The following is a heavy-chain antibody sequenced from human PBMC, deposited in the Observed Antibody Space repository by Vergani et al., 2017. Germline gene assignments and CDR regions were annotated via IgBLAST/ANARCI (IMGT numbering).Heavy chain of an antibody. CDR3: ARDQPSAGSLDY. V-gene: IGHV1-69*01. J-gene: IGHJ4*02. CDR2: VVPIFGTA. CDR1: GGPFSSYA. Sequence: QVQLVQSGAEVKKPGSSVKVSCKASGGPFSSYAISWVRQAPGQGLEWMGGVVPIFGTANYAQKFQGRVTITPDESPSTAYMELSSLGSEETAVYYCARDQPSAGSLDYWGQGTLVTVSS. D-gene: IGHD6-13*01.